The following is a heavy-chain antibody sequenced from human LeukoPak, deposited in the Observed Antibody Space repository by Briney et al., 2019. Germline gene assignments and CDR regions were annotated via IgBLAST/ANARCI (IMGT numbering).Heavy chain of an antibody. Sequence: PSETLSLTCAVYGGSFSGYYWSWIRQPPGKGLEWIGEINHSGSTNYNPSLKSRVTISVDTSKNQFSLKLSSVTAADTAVYYCARASLAVADRGSGYNWFDPWGQGTLVTVSS. V-gene: IGHV4-34*01. CDR3: ARASLAVADRGSGYNWFDP. J-gene: IGHJ5*02. D-gene: IGHD6-19*01. CDR2: INHSGST. CDR1: GGSFSGYY.